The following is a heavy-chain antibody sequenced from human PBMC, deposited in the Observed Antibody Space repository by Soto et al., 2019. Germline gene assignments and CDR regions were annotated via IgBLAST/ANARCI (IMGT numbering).Heavy chain of an antibody. D-gene: IGHD2-21*02. CDR2: ISSSSSYT. CDR1: GFTFSDYY. CDR3: ARDGLPSYGGNSYAFDI. V-gene: IGHV3-11*06. J-gene: IGHJ3*02. Sequence: PGGSLRLSCAASGFTFSDYYMSWIRQAPGKGLEWVSYISSSSSYTNYADSVKGRLTISRDNAKNSLYLQMNSLRAEDTAVYYCARDGLPSYGGNSYAFDIWGQGTMVTVSS.